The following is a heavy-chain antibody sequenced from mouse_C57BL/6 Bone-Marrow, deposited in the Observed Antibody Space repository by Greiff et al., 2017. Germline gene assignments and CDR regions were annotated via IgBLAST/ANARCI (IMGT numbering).Heavy chain of an antibody. CDR2: ISDGGSYT. CDR3: ARDWASNYPYYFDY. V-gene: IGHV5-4*01. CDR1: GFTFSSYA. J-gene: IGHJ2*01. Sequence: EVKLVESGGGLVKPGGSLKLSCAASGFTFSSYAMSWVRQTPEKRLEWVATISDGGSYTYYPDNVKGRFTISRDNAKNNLYLQMSHLKSEDTAMYYCARDWASNYPYYFDYWGQGTTLTVSS. D-gene: IGHD2-5*01.